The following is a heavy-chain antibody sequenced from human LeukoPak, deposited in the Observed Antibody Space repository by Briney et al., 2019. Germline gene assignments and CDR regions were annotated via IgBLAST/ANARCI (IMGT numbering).Heavy chain of an antibody. V-gene: IGHV4-30-4*01. Sequence: RASETLSLTCTVSGGSISSGDYYWSWIRQPPGKGLEWIGYIYYSGSTYYNPSLKGRVTISVDTSKNQFSLKLSSVTAADTAVYYCARVGRLRLGEFFDYWGQGTLVTVSS. CDR3: ARVGRLRLGEFFDY. CDR1: GGSISSGDYY. J-gene: IGHJ4*02. CDR2: IYYSGST. D-gene: IGHD3-16*01.